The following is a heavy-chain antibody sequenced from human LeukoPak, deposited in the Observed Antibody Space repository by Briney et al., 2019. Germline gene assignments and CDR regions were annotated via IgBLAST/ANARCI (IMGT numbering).Heavy chain of an antibody. CDR2: ISSNGGST. Sequence: QPGGSLRLSCSASGFTFSSYAMHWVRQAPGKGLEYVSAISSNGGSTYYANSVKGRFTIFRDNSKNTLFLQMGSLRDEDMGVYYCARGRTQAYGSGTYSDYWGQGTLVTVSS. J-gene: IGHJ4*02. CDR1: GFTFSSYA. V-gene: IGHV3-64*01. D-gene: IGHD3-10*01. CDR3: ARGRTQAYGSGTYSDY.